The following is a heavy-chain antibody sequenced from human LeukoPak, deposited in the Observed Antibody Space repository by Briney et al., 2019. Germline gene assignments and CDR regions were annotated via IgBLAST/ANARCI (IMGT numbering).Heavy chain of an antibody. V-gene: IGHV4-59*01. J-gene: IGHJ4*02. Sequence: SETLSLTCSDSGGSISTYYWTWIRQPPGKRLEWIGYIYYSGSTNYNPSLKSRVTISLDTSKNQFSLKLSSVTAADTAVYYCARAILSGYPDSWGQGTLVIVFS. CDR2: IYYSGST. D-gene: IGHD3-3*01. CDR1: GGSISTYY. CDR3: ARAILSGYPDS.